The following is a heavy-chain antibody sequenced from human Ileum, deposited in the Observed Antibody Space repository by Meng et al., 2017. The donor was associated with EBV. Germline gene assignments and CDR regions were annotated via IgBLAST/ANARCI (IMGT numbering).Heavy chain of an antibody. Sequence: QVQRAGAGGGVVQPGRSLRLSCAGSGFTFSTYGMHWVRQAPGKGLEWVAVISYDGNNKYYADSVKGRFIISRDNSKNTLYVQMDNLRAEDTAVYYCAIGDYGQNYFHHWGQGTLVTVSS. D-gene: IGHD4-17*01. J-gene: IGHJ1*01. CDR3: AIGDYGQNYFHH. V-gene: IGHV3-30*03. CDR2: ISYDGNNK. CDR1: GFTFSTYG.